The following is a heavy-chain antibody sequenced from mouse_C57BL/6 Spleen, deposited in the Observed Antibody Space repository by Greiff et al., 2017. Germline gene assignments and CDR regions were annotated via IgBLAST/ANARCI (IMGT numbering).Heavy chain of an antibody. CDR1: GYTFTSYW. V-gene: IGHV1-69*01. CDR2: IDPSDSYT. Sequence: QVQLQQPGAELVMPGASVKLSCKASGYTFTSYWMHWVKQRPGQGLEWIGEIDPSDSYTNYNQKFKGKFTLTVDKSSSTAYMQLSSLTSEDSAVYYCARGDYYSRNYAMDYWGQRTSVTVSS. D-gene: IGHD1-1*01. CDR3: ARGDYYSRNYAMDY. J-gene: IGHJ4*01.